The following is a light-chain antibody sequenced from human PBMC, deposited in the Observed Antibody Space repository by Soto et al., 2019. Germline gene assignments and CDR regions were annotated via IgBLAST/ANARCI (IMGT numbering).Light chain of an antibody. CDR1: QGISSY. J-gene: IGKJ4*01. CDR3: QQLNSYPLLT. Sequence: IQLTQSPSSLSASVGDRVTITCRASQGISSYLAWYQQKPGKAPKLLIYAASTLQSGVPSRFSGSGYGTDFTLTISSLQPEDFATYYCQQLNSYPLLTLGGGTQVDLK. V-gene: IGKV1-9*01. CDR2: AAS.